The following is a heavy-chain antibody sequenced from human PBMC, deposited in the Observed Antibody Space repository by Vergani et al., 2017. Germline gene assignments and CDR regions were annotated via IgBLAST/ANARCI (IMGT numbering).Heavy chain of an antibody. CDR1: GFTFTSYE. Sequence: EVQLVESGGDLVQPGGSLRLSCAASGFTFTSYEMNWVRQAPGKGLEWVSYIGSSGSIIYYADSVKGRFTISRDNAKNSLYLQMNSLRVEDTAVYYCARGTNWGWEMDYWGQGTLVTVSS. CDR3: ARGTNWGWEMDY. CDR2: IGSSGSII. D-gene: IGHD7-27*01. V-gene: IGHV3-48*03. J-gene: IGHJ4*02.